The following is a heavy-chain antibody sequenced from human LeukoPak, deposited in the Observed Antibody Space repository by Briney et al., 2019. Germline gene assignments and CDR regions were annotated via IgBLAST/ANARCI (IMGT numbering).Heavy chain of an antibody. CDR1: GFTFSSSA. CDR3: ARARAGAGTFFFDY. Sequence: GGSLRLSCAASGFTFSSSAMSWVRQAPGKGLEWVSAISNNGGYTYYADSVQGRFTISRDNSKNTLYLQMNSLRAEDTAVYYCARARAGAGTFFFDYWGQGTLVTVSS. CDR2: ISNNGGYT. V-gene: IGHV3-23*01. D-gene: IGHD6-13*01. J-gene: IGHJ4*02.